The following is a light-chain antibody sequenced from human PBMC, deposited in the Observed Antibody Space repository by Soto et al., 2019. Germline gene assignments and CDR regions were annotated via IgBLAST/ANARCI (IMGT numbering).Light chain of an antibody. CDR2: DAS. Sequence: DIQMTQSPSTLSASVGDRVTITCRASQSISSWLAWYQQKPGKAPKLLIYDASSLESGVPSRFSGSGSGTEFTLTFSSLQPDDFATYYCQQYNSYSRTFAQGTKV. J-gene: IGKJ1*01. CDR3: QQYNSYSRT. V-gene: IGKV1-5*01. CDR1: QSISSW.